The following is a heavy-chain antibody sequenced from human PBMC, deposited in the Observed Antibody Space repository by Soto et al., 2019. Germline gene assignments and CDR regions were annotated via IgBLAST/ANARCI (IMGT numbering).Heavy chain of an antibody. CDR2: ISSYNGNT. CDR1: GFTFTSYD. Sequence: QVQLVQSGAEVKKPGASVRVSCKTSGFTFTSYDISWVRQAPGQGLEWLGWISSYNGNTKFAQKLQGRVTMTTDTSTSTAYMELRSLRSDDTAVYYCARDLAYYYDSSGYSAWAFDIWGQGTMVTVSS. V-gene: IGHV1-18*04. CDR3: ARDLAYYYDSSGYSAWAFDI. D-gene: IGHD3-22*01. J-gene: IGHJ3*02.